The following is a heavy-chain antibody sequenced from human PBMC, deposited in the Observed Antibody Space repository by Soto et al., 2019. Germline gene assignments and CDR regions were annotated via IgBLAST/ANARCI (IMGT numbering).Heavy chain of an antibody. D-gene: IGHD6-13*01. CDR1: GFTFNNYG. CDR2: ISNDGSDK. CDR3: AKDQGIAASHGVD. Sequence: QVQLVESGGGVVQPGRSLRLSCAASGFTFNNYGMHWVRQAPGKGLEWVATISNDGSDKYYADSVKGRLTVSRDNSKKTVYLQMNSLRAEDTGLYYCAKDQGIAASHGVDWGQGTMVTVSS. V-gene: IGHV3-30*18. J-gene: IGHJ3*01.